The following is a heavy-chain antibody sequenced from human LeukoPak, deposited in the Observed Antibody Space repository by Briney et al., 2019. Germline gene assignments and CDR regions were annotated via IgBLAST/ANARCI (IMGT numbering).Heavy chain of an antibody. CDR1: GGTFSSYA. Sequence: ASVKVSCKASGGTFSSYAISWMRQAPGQGLEWMGGIIPIFGTANYAQKFQGRVTITADESTSTAYMELSSLRSEDTAVYYCARDSRAAIRTYYYYYMDVWGKGTTVTVSS. V-gene: IGHV1-69*13. J-gene: IGHJ6*03. CDR2: IIPIFGTA. CDR3: ARDSRAAIRTYYYYYMDV. D-gene: IGHD2-2*01.